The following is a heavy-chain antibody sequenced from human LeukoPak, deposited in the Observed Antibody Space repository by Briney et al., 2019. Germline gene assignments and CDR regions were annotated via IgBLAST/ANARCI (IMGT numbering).Heavy chain of an antibody. V-gene: IGHV3-23*01. CDR2: ISGSGGNT. CDR1: GFTFSSYA. D-gene: IGHD2-21*01. J-gene: IGHJ4*02. Sequence: GGSLRLSCAASGFTFSSYAMSWVRQAPGKGLEWVSGISGSGGNTFYADFVKGRFTISRDNSKNTLYLQMNSLRAEDTAVYYCAKENGAAVISHFDYWGQGTLVTVSS. CDR3: AKENGAAVISHFDY.